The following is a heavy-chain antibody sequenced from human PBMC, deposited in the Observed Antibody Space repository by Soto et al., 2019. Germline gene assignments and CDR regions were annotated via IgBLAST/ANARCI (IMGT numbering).Heavy chain of an antibody. D-gene: IGHD6-19*01. CDR3: AREYSSGWFPGVNWFDP. V-gene: IGHV3-30-3*01. CDR2: ISYDGSNK. Sequence: PGGSLRLSCAASGFTFSSYAMHWVRQAPGKGLEWVAVISYDGSNKYYADSVKGRFTISRDNSKNTLYLQMNSLRAEDTAVYYCAREYSSGWFPGVNWFDPWGQGTLVTVSS. CDR1: GFTFSSYA. J-gene: IGHJ5*02.